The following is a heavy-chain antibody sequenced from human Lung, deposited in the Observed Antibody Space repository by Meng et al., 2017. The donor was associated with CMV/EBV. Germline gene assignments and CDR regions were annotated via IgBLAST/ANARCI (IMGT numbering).Heavy chain of an antibody. CDR1: GFTFSAYA. CDR2: ISTTSSYI. Sequence: GESLKISCAASGFTFSAYAMNWVRQAPGKGLEWVSSISTTSSYIYYADSVKARLTISRDNAKNSLYLQMNSLRAEDTAVYYCARSWDGMDVWGQGTTVTVSS. CDR3: ARSWDGMDV. V-gene: IGHV3-21*06. J-gene: IGHJ6*02.